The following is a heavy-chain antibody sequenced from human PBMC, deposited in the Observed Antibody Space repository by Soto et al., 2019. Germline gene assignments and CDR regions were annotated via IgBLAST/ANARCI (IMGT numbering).Heavy chain of an antibody. CDR3: ARVLRSGYLAYFYYDMDV. D-gene: IGHD5-12*01. CDR2: IYPADSDT. Sequence: GESLKISCKGSGYSFTSYWIGWVRQMPGKGLEWMGIIYPADSDTRYSPSFQGQVTISADKSISTAYLQWSSLKASDTAMYYCARVLRSGYLAYFYYDMDVWGQGTEVTVSS. V-gene: IGHV5-51*01. CDR1: GYSFTSYW. J-gene: IGHJ6*02.